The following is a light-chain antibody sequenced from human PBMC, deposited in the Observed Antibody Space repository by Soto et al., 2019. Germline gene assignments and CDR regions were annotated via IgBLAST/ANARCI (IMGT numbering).Light chain of an antibody. CDR2: AAF. V-gene: IGKV1-39*01. J-gene: IGKJ2*01. CDR3: QQSYSTPYT. Sequence: DIQMTQSPSSLSASVGDRVTITCRASQSISSYLNWYQQKPGKAPKLLIYAAFSLQSGVPSRFSGSGSGTDFTLTISSPQPEDFATYYCQQSYSTPYTFGQGTKLEIK. CDR1: QSISSY.